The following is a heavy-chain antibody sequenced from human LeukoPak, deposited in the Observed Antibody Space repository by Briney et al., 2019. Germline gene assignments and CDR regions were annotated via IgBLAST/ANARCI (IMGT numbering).Heavy chain of an antibody. CDR3: ARDQPLTVSTWGYFYYYMDV. J-gene: IGHJ6*03. Sequence: GGSLRLSCAASGFSFSSYWMSWVRQAPGKGLEWVANIKQDGVDKYYVDSVKGRFTISRDNAKNSLYLQMNSLRAEDTAVYFCARDQPLTVSTWGYFYYYMDVWGRGTTVTVSS. V-gene: IGHV3-7*01. CDR1: GFSFSSYW. CDR2: IKQDGVDK. D-gene: IGHD4-17*01.